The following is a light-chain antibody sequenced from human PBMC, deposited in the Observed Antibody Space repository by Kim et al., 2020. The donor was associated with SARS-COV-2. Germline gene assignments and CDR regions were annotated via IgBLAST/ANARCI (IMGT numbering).Light chain of an antibody. CDR2: QDS. CDR1: KLGDKY. V-gene: IGLV3-1*01. J-gene: IGLJ1*01. CDR3: QAWDSSIYV. Sequence: SYELTQPPSVSVSPGQTASITCSGDKLGDKYACWYQQKPGQSPVLVIYQDSKRPSGIPERFSGSNSGNTATLTISGTQAMDEADYYCQAWDSSIYVLGTGTKLTVL.